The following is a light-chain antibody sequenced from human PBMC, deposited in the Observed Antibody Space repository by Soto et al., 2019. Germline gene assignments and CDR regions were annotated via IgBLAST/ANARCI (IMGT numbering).Light chain of an antibody. Sequence: DVQKTQSPFTLSDFVGGGVAITCRASETISTFLNWYQQKPGKAPKVLIFAASSLQSGVPSRFSGSGSGTDFALIISGLQPEDFATYYCQHYNSYSEAFGQGTKVDIK. CDR2: AAS. J-gene: IGKJ1*01. CDR1: ETISTF. V-gene: IGKV1-39*01. CDR3: QHYNSYSEA.